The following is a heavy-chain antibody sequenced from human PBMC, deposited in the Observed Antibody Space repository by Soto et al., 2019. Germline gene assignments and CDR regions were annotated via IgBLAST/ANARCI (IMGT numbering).Heavy chain of an antibody. D-gene: IGHD2-15*01. J-gene: IGHJ4*02. CDR2: IKSKSDGGTT. CDR1: GFTFSNAW. V-gene: IGHV3-15*01. CDR3: TPDPRYCSGGSCYYFDY. Sequence: GGSLRLSCAASGFTFSNAWMSWVRQAPGKGLEWVGRIKSKSDGGTTDYAAPGKGSFTISRDDSKNTLYLQMNSLKTEDTAVYYCTPDPRYCSGGSCYYFDYWGQGTLVTVSS.